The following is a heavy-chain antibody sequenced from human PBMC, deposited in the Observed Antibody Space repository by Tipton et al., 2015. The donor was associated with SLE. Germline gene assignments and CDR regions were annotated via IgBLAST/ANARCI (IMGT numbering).Heavy chain of an antibody. CDR1: GGSFTSDGYY. Sequence: TLSLTCTVSGGSFTSDGYYWGWIRQHPVKGLEWFGYISYSGTTYYNPSLKSRITILADTSTNRLSLRLNSVTAADTAVYYCARSQYGDYGPEYFQHWGQGTLLTVSS. CDR3: ARSQYGDYGPEYFQH. J-gene: IGHJ1*01. CDR2: ISYSGTT. V-gene: IGHV4-31*03. D-gene: IGHD4-17*01.